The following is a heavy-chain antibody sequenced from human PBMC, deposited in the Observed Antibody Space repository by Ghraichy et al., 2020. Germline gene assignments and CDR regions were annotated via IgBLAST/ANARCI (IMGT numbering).Heavy chain of an antibody. D-gene: IGHD6-6*01. Sequence: SETLSLTCTVSGGSISNYYWSWIRQPPGKGLEWVGYIYYGGSTNYNPSLKSRVTISINTSKNQFSLKVTSVTAADTAGYYCARGLGLNWFDPWGQGTLVTVSS. V-gene: IGHV4-59*01. CDR3: ARGLGLNWFDP. CDR1: GGSISNYY. CDR2: IYYGGST. J-gene: IGHJ5*02.